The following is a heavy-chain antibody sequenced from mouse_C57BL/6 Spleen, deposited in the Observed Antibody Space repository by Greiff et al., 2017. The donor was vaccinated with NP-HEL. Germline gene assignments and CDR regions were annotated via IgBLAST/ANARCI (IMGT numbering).Heavy chain of an antibody. CDR2: IDPNSGGT. J-gene: IGHJ3*01. Sequence: QSCKASGYTFTSYWMHWVKQRPGRGLEWIGRIDPNSGGTKYNEKFKSKATLTVDKPSSTAYMQLSSLTSEDSAVYYCAREDWDYDLAWFAYWGQGTLVTVSA. CDR3: AREDWDYDLAWFAY. V-gene: IGHV1-72*01. D-gene: IGHD2-4*01. CDR1: GYTFTSYW.